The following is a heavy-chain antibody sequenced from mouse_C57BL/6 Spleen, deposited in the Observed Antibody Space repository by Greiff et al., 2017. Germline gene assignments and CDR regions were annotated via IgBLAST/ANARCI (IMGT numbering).Heavy chain of an antibody. V-gene: IGHV3-6*01. Sequence: ESGPGLVKPSQSLSLTCSVTGYSITSGYYWNWIRQFPGNKLEWMGYISYDGSNNSNPSLKNRISITRNTSKNQFFLKLNSVTTEDTATYYCASGLYYYGSRGFAYWGQGTLVTVSA. CDR1: GYSITSGYY. J-gene: IGHJ3*01. CDR3: ASGLYYYGSRGFAY. D-gene: IGHD1-1*01. CDR2: ISYDGSN.